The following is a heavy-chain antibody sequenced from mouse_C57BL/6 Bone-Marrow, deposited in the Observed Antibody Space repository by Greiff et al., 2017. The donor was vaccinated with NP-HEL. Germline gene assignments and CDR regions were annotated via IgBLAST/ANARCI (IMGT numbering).Heavy chain of an antibody. V-gene: IGHV5-6*01. Sequence: EVQGVESGGDLVKPGGSLKLSCAASGFTFSSYGMSWVRQTPDKRLEWVATISSGGSYTYYPDSVKGRFTISRDNAKNTLYLQMSSLKSEDTAMYYCALDGSSYSGFAYWGQGTLVTVSA. CDR1: GFTFSSYG. D-gene: IGHD1-1*01. CDR3: ALDGSSYSGFAY. CDR2: ISSGGSYT. J-gene: IGHJ3*01.